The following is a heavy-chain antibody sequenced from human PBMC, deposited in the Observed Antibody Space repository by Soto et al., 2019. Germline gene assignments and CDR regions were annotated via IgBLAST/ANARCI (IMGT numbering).Heavy chain of an antibody. D-gene: IGHD6-19*01. Sequence: GXSVKVSCKASVGTFKSFTFTWVRQAPGQGLEWMGGIIPIFETANYAQKFQDRVTITADESTSTVYMELSSLRSADTAVYYCATKGVSGWFFDYWGQGTVVTVSS. CDR2: IIPIFETA. CDR1: VGTFKSFT. J-gene: IGHJ4*02. CDR3: ATKGVSGWFFDY. V-gene: IGHV1-69*13.